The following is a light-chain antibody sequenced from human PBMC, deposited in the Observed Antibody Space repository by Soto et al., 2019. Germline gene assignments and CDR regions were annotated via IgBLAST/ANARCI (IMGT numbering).Light chain of an antibody. J-gene: IGKJ2*01. CDR3: QQSYSTPYT. CDR1: QSISSY. V-gene: IGKV1-39*01. CDR2: AAS. Sequence: DIQMTQSPYSLSASVGDRVTITCRASQSISSYLNWYQQKPGKAPKLLIYAASSLQSGVPSRFSGSGSGTEFTLTISSLQPEDFATYYCQQSYSTPYTFGQGTKLEIK.